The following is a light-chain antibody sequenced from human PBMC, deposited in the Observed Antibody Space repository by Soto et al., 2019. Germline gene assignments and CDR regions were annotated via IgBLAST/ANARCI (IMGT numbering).Light chain of an antibody. V-gene: IGKV1-27*01. Sequence: DFQMTQSPSSLSASVGDTVTLTCRASQGFTNYLAWYQQKPGKAPKLLIYAASTLQSGVPPRFSGSGSGTEFTLTISSLQSEDFAVYHCQQYSNWPLITFGQGTRLEIK. CDR1: QGFTNY. CDR3: QQYSNWPLIT. J-gene: IGKJ5*01. CDR2: AAS.